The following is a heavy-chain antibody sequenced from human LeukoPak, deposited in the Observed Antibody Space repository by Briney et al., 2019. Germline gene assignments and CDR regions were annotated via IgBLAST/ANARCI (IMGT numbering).Heavy chain of an antibody. Sequence: ASVKVSCKASGYTFTSYDINWVRQATGQGLEWMGWMNPNSGNTGHALKFQGRITMTRNTSISTAYMELSSLRSEDTAVYYCARGLCDYGDYVGGCDYYYGMDVWGQGTTVTVSS. CDR2: MNPNSGNT. CDR1: GYTFTSYD. CDR3: ARGLCDYGDYVGGCDYYYGMDV. D-gene: IGHD4-17*01. J-gene: IGHJ6*02. V-gene: IGHV1-8*01.